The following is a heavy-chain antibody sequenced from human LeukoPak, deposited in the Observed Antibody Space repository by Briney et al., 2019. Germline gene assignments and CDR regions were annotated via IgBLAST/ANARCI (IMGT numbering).Heavy chain of an antibody. V-gene: IGHV4-59*01. Sequence: PSETLSLTCTVSGGSISSYYWSWIRQPPGKGLECIGYIYYSGSTNYNPSLKSRVTISVDTSKNQFSLKLSSVTAADTAVYYCARRTYFYDSSGYYFDYWGQGTLVTVSS. CDR2: IYYSGST. D-gene: IGHD3-22*01. CDR1: GGSISSYY. CDR3: ARRTYFYDSSGYYFDY. J-gene: IGHJ4*02.